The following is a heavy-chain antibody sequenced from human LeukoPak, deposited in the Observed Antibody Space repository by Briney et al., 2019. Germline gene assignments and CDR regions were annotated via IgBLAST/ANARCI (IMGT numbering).Heavy chain of an antibody. CDR1: GNTFTNYD. CDR2: MNPNSGNT. D-gene: IGHD6-13*01. Sequence: VASVKVSCKASGNTFTNYDINWVRQATGQGPEWMGWMNPNSGNTNYAQKFQGRVTMTRNTSISTAYMELSSLRSEDTAVYYCARNGQQVRYFQHWGQGTLVTVSS. CDR3: ARNGQQVRYFQH. V-gene: IGHV1-8*01. J-gene: IGHJ1*01.